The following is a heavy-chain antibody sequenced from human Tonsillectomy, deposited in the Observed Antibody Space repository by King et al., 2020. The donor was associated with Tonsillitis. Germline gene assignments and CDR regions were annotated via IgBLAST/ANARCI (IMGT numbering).Heavy chain of an antibody. CDR3: ARGRGLAGEGSTVYYFDY. CDR1: GGSFSGYY. CDR2: INHSGST. V-gene: IGHV4-34*01. J-gene: IGHJ4*02. D-gene: IGHD7-27*01. Sequence: VQLQQWGAGLLKPSETLSLTCAVYGGSFSGYYWSWIRQPPGKGLEWIGEINHSGSTNYNPSLKSRVTISVDTSKNQFSLKQSSVTAADTAVYYCARGRGLAGEGSTVYYFDYWGQGTLVTVSS.